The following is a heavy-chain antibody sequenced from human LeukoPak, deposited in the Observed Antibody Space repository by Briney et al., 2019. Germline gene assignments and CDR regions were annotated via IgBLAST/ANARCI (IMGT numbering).Heavy chain of an antibody. D-gene: IGHD3-10*01. J-gene: IGHJ4*02. CDR2: INRSGST. CDR1: GGSFSGYY. Sequence: SETLSLTCAVYGGSFSGYYWSWIRQPPGKGLEWIGEINRSGSTNYNPSLKSRVTISVDTSKNQFSLKLSSVTAADTAVYYCARGGLWFGELWADWGQGTLVTVSS. CDR3: ARGGLWFGELWAD. V-gene: IGHV4-34*01.